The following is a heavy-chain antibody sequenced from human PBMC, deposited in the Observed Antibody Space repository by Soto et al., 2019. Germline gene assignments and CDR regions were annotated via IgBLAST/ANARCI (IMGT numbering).Heavy chain of an antibody. J-gene: IGHJ4*02. Sequence: QVQLVQSGAEVKKPGSSVKVSCTASGRTFSSYAISWVRQAPGQGLEWMGGIIPISGTANYAQKFQGRVTITADESTSTAYMELSSLRSEDTAVYYCARGSGYDFGCRPYYFDYWGQGTLVTVSS. V-gene: IGHV1-69*01. CDR2: IIPISGTA. CDR1: GRTFSSYA. D-gene: IGHD5-12*01. CDR3: ARGSGYDFGCRPYYFDY.